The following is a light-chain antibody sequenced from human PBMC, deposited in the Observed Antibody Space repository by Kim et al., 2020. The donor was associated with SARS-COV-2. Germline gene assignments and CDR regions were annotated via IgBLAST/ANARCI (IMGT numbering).Light chain of an antibody. CDR2: DVS. CDR1: QSISDY. J-gene: IGKJ2*01. CDR3: QQYKGYPYT. V-gene: IGKV1-5*01. Sequence: GDRVTITCRASQSISDYLAWYQQKPXKAPKLLIYDVSSLQNGVPSRFSGSGSGTEFTLTISSLQPDDFATYYCQQYKGYPYTFGQGTTLEI.